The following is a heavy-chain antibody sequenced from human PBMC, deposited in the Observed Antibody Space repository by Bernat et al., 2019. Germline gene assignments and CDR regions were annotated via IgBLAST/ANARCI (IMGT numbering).Heavy chain of an antibody. V-gene: IGHV3-23*01. D-gene: IGHD3-3*01. Sequence: EVQLLEAGGGGGQPGGSLRLSWGASGFTFSSYAMSWVRQAPGKGLEWVSAISGIGGSKYYAESVQGRFTISRDNSKNTLYLQMNSLRAEDTAVYYCASPPYDFWSGYYNDYWGQGTLVTVSS. CDR3: ASPPYDFWSGYYNDY. CDR1: GFTFSSYA. CDR2: ISGIGGSK. J-gene: IGHJ4*02.